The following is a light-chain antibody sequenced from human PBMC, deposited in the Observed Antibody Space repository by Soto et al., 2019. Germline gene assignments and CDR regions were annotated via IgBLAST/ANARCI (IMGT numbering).Light chain of an antibody. CDR1: FSNIGDNA. CDR2: LND. J-gene: IGLJ1*01. Sequence: QSVLTQPPSLSATPGQRVNISCSGSFSNIGDNAVNWYQQLPGAAPKLLIYLNDQRPSGVPDRFSGSKSGTSAFLAISGLQAEDETDYYCFSYTSSGTYVFGTGTKVTVL. V-gene: IGLV1-44*01. CDR3: FSYTSSGTYV.